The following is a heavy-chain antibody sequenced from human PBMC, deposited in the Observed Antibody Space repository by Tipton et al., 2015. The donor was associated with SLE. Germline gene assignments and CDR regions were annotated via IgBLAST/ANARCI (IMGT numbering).Heavy chain of an antibody. D-gene: IGHD5-12*01. CDR3: ARAKLATDPLYFYYGMDV. CDR1: GGSFSGYY. V-gene: IGHV4-34*01. J-gene: IGHJ6*02. Sequence: TLSLTCAVYGGSFSGYYWSWIRQPPGKGLEWIGDINHSGSTNYNPSLKSRVTISVDTSKNQFSLRLSSVTAADTAVYYCARAKLATDPLYFYYGMDVWGQGTTVTVSS. CDR2: INHSGST.